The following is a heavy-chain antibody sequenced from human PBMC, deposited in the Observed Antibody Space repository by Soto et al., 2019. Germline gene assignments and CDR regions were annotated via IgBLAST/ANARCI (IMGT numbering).Heavy chain of an antibody. J-gene: IGHJ5*02. V-gene: IGHV4-59*03. CDR1: DCSITGYY. Sequence: SETLSLTCSVSDCSITGYYWNWLRQPPGKGLEWSGYSDYSGITNYNPSLKSRVTISVDTSKNKFSLRLSSVTAEDTAIYYCATCIKVFRLLIPPFEAWGQGTKVTVSS. CDR3: ATCIKVFRLLIPPFEA. D-gene: IGHD2-21*01. CDR2: SDYSGIT.